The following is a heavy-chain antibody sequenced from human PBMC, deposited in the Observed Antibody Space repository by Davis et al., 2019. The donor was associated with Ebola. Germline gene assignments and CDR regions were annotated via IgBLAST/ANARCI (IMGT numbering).Heavy chain of an antibody. Sequence: ASVKVSCKASGYTFTGYYMHWVRQAPGQGLEWMGWINPNSGGTNYAQKFQGWVTMTRDTSISTAYMELSRLRSDDTAVYYCAREGGRSSSWYNYYYYGMDVWGQGTTVTISS. CDR3: AREGGRSSSWYNYYYYGMDV. CDR1: GYTFTGYY. CDR2: INPNSGGT. J-gene: IGHJ6*02. D-gene: IGHD6-13*01. V-gene: IGHV1-2*04.